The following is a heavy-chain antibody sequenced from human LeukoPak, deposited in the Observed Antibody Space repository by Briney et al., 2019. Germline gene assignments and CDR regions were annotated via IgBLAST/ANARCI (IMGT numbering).Heavy chain of an antibody. CDR3: ARDCRCSSTSCYTCYMDV. CDR1: GFTFSDYY. CDR2: ISSSGSTI. J-gene: IGHJ6*03. Sequence: GGSLRLSCAASGFTFSDYYMSWIRQAPGKGLEWVSYISSSGSTIYYADSVKGRFTISRDNAKNSLYLQMNSLRVEDTAVYYCARDCRCSSTSCYTCYMDVWGKGTTVTVSS. D-gene: IGHD2-2*02. V-gene: IGHV3-11*01.